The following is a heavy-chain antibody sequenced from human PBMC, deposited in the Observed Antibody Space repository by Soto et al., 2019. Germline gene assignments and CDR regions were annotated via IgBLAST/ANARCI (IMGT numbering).Heavy chain of an antibody. J-gene: IGHJ5*01. CDR2: ISAYKGNT. Sequence: QVQLVQSGAEVKKAGASVKVSCKAPDYTLINYGIIWVRQAPGQGLEWMGWISAYKGNTNYAQKFKGRVTMTTDTSTSTAYMELRSLRSDDTAVYYCAGVKGPTHPFEFWGQGTLVTVSS. V-gene: IGHV1-18*01. CDR3: AGVKGPTHPFEF. CDR1: DYTLINYG.